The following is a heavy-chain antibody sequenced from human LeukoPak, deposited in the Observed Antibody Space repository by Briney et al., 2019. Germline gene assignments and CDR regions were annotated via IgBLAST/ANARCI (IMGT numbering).Heavy chain of an antibody. J-gene: IGHJ4*02. CDR3: VRSPPGDYFDY. CDR2: IYHSGST. CDR1: GGSIRSYY. Sequence: SETLSLTCTVSGGSIRSYYWSWIRQPPGKGLEWIGYIYHSGSTNYNPSLKSRVTISVGTSKNQFSLKLSSVTAADTAVYYCVRSPPGDYFDYWGQGTLVTVSS. V-gene: IGHV4-59*08.